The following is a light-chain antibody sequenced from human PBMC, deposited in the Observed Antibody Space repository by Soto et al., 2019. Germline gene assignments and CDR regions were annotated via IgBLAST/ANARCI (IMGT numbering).Light chain of an antibody. J-gene: IGLJ1*01. CDR2: EVS. CDR1: NSDVGIYDF. CDR3: SSYTSSSPCV. V-gene: IGLV2-14*01. Sequence: QSALTQPASVSGTPGQSITISCTGSNSDVGIYDFVSWYQHHPGRAPKLMIYEVSKRPSGVSNRFSGSKSGNTASLTISGLQAEDEADYYCSSYTSSSPCVFGTGTKVTVL.